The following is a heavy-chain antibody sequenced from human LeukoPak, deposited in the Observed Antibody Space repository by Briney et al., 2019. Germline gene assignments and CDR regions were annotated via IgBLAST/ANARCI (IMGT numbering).Heavy chain of an antibody. D-gene: IGHD7-27*01. CDR3: ARSQHWGYDY. CDR2: TYYRSKWYN. CDR1: GDSVSSNTVG. V-gene: IGHV6-1*01. J-gene: IGHJ4*02. Sequence: QTLSLTCAISGDSVSSNTVGWHWIRQSPSRGLEWLGRTYYRSKWYNDYATSVKGRVTINSDTSKNQFSLQLNSVTPEDTAVYYCARSQHWGYDYWGQGTLVTVSS.